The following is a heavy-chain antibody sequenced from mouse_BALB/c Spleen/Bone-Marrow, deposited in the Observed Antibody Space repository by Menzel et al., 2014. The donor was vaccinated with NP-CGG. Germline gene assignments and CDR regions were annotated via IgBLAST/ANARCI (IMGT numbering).Heavy chain of an antibody. J-gene: IGHJ2*01. CDR1: GFTFSSYA. CDR2: ISSGGSYT. CDR3: ARGSSGYFDY. D-gene: IGHD3-1*01. V-gene: IGHV5-9-4*01. Sequence: EVMLVESGGGLVKPGGSLKLSCAASGFTFSSYAMSWVRQSPEKRLEWVAEISSGGSYTYYPDTVTGRFTISRDNAKNTLYLEMSSLRSEDTAMYYCARGSSGYFDYWGQGTTLTVSS.